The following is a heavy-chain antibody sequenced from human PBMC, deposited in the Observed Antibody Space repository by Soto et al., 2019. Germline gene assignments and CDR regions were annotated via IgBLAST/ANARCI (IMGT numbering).Heavy chain of an antibody. CDR3: AIGINYYDSGDEAFDI. CDR1: GYTFTSYD. V-gene: IGHV1-8*01. J-gene: IGHJ3*02. D-gene: IGHD3-10*01. CDR2: MNPNSGNT. Sequence: QVQLVQSGAEVKKPGASVKVSCKASGYTFTSYDINWVRQATGQGLEWMGWMNPNSGNTGYAQKFQGRVTMTRNTSISTAYMELSSLRSEDTAVYYCAIGINYYDSGDEAFDIWGQGTMVTVSS.